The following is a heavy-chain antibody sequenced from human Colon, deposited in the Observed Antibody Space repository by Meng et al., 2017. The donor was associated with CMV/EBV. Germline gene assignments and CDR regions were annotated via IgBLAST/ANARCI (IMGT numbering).Heavy chain of an antibody. J-gene: IGHJ6*02. CDR1: GFNFSDYY. V-gene: IGHV3-11*01. Sequence: GESLKISCAASGFNFSDYYMGWIRQAPGKGLEWTSFISSTGFTIYYEDSLRGRFTISRDNANNSLYLQMNNLRAEDTAIYYCTRGRDQVDIWGQGTTVTVSS. CDR3: TRGRDQVDI. D-gene: IGHD2-2*01. CDR2: ISSTGFTI.